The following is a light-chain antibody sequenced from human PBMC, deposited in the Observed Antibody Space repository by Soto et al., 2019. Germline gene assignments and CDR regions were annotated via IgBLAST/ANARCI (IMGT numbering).Light chain of an antibody. CDR1: QSVSNY. J-gene: IGKJ5*01. V-gene: IGKV3-11*01. CDR2: NAS. Sequence: EIVLTQSPATLSLSPGERAILSCRASQSVSNYLAWYQQKLGQPPKLLIYNASNRATGIPVRFSGSGSGTDFTLTISSLEPEDFAVYYCQQRNSWPLTFGQGTRLEIK. CDR3: QQRNSWPLT.